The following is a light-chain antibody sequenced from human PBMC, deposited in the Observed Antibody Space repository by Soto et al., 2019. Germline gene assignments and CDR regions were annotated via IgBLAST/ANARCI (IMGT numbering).Light chain of an antibody. CDR2: GAS. CDR1: QSVSSN. V-gene: IGKV3-20*01. CDR3: QQYGSSPT. J-gene: IGKJ3*01. Sequence: EIVLTQSPATLSVSPGERATLSCRASQSVSSNLAWYQQIPGRAPRLLIYGASTRASGIPARFSGSGSGTDFTLTISRLEPEDFAVYYCQQYGSSPTFGPGTKVDIK.